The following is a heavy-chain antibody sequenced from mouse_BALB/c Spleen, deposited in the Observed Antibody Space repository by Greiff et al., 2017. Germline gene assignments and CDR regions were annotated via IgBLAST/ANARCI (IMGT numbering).Heavy chain of an antibody. CDR2: INPDSSTI. V-gene: IGHV4-1*02. D-gene: IGHD2-1*01. Sequence: EVQLVESGGGLVQPGGSLKLSCAASGFDFSRYRMSWVRQAPGKGLEWIGEINPDSSTINYTPSLKDKFIISRDNAKNTLYLQMSKVRSEDTALYYCAMIYNGNYGWFAYWGQGTLVTVSA. CDR3: AMIYNGNYGWFAY. J-gene: IGHJ3*01. CDR1: GFDFSRYR.